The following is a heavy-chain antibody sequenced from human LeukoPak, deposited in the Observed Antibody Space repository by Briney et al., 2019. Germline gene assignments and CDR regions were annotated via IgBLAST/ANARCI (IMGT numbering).Heavy chain of an antibody. V-gene: IGHV3-21*01. Sequence: GGSLRLSCAASGFTFSSYSMNWVRQAPGKGLEWVSSISSRSSYIYYADSVKGRFTISRDNAKNSLYLQMNSLRAEDTAVYYCARDGSWDDSSGYRTDAFDIWGQGTMVTVSS. J-gene: IGHJ3*02. CDR1: GFTFSSYS. CDR3: ARDGSWDDSSGYRTDAFDI. D-gene: IGHD3-22*01. CDR2: ISSRSSYI.